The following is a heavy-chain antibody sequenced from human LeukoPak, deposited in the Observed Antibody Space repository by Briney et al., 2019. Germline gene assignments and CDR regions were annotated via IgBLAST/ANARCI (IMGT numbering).Heavy chain of an antibody. CDR1: GFTFSGDA. CDR3: ARDWFNDY. CDR2: ISGSGAHT. V-gene: IGHV3-23*01. D-gene: IGHD3-9*01. Sequence: GGSLRLSCIASGFTFSGDAMNWIRQVPGKGPEWVSAISGSGAHTFYADSVKGRFTISRDNFNDTLYLQMNSLRVDDTAIYYCARDWFNDYWGQGTLVTVSS. J-gene: IGHJ4*02.